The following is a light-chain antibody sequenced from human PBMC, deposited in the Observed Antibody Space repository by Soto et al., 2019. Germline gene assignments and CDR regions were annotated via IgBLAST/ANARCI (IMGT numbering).Light chain of an antibody. CDR1: QSINSW. Sequence: DIQMTQSPSTLSASVGDRVTITCRASQSINSWLAWYQQKPGRAPKLLIYKASSLESGVPSRFSGSGSGTEFTLTISSLQPDDFATYYCQQYTSYSTFGQGTKDEVK. CDR2: KAS. CDR3: QQYTSYST. V-gene: IGKV1-5*03. J-gene: IGKJ1*01.